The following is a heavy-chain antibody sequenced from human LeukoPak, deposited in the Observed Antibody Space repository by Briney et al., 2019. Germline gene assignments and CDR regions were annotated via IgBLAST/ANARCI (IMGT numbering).Heavy chain of an antibody. CDR2: ISGSGGST. CDR1: GFTFSSYA. CDR3: AKDQTLGDGLFDY. Sequence: GGSLRLSCAASGFTFSSYAMSWVRQAPGKGLEWVSAISGSGGSTYYADSVKGRFTISRDNSKNTLYLQMNSLRAEDTAVYHCAKDQTLGDGLFDYWGQGTLVTVSS. D-gene: IGHD5-24*01. J-gene: IGHJ4*02. V-gene: IGHV3-23*01.